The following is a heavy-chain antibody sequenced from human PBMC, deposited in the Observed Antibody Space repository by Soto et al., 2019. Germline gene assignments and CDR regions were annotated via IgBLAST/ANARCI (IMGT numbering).Heavy chain of an antibody. CDR2: IYRTGST. CDR3: ASRDPGTSVDY. D-gene: IGHD1-7*01. V-gene: IGHV4-4*02. CDR1: GGSFTSNNW. Sequence: PSETLSLTCAVFGGSFTSNNWWTWVRQPPGQGLEWIGEIYRTGSTNYNPSLKSRVTISLDKSESQFSLKVTSLTAADTAVYYCASRDPGTSVDYWGQGTLVTVSS. J-gene: IGHJ4*02.